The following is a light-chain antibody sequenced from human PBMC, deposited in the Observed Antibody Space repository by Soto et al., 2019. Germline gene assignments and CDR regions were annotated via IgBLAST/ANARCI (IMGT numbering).Light chain of an antibody. CDR3: QHRSNWPLT. CDR1: QTVSSY. Sequence: EIVLTQSTATLSLSPGERATLSCRASQTVSSYLTWYQQKPGQAPSLPIYDASNKATGVPARFSGSGSGTDFTLTISSLEPEDFAVYYCQHRSNWPLTFGG. CDR2: DAS. V-gene: IGKV3-11*01. J-gene: IGKJ4*01.